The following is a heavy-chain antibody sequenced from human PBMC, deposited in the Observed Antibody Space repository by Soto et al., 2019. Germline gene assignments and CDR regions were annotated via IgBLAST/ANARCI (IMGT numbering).Heavy chain of an antibody. J-gene: IGHJ4*02. D-gene: IGHD5-12*01. CDR3: AKVNHEGLATTIFDY. CDR2: LTSGGTK. Sequence: EVQLLESGGGLVQPGGSLRLSCAASGFTFSNYAMSWVRQAPGKGLEWVSALTSGGTKYYADSVKGRFTISRDNSKNTLYLQMSNVRAEDTATYYCAKVNHEGLATTIFDYWGQGTLVTVSS. V-gene: IGHV3-23*01. CDR1: GFTFSNYA.